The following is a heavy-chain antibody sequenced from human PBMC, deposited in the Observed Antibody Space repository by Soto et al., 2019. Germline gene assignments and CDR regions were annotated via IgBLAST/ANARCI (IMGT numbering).Heavy chain of an antibody. CDR3: AKESTMTSRGSFDY. D-gene: IGHD6-19*01. J-gene: IGHJ4*02. Sequence: EVQLLESGGGLVQPGGSLRLSCAASGFTFNNYAMNWVRQAPGKGLEWVSGITGGGSTTFYADSVNGRFTISRDNSDDTLYLQVNGLRAGDTALYYCAKESTMTSRGSFDYWGRGTLVTVSS. CDR1: GFTFNNYA. V-gene: IGHV3-23*01. CDR2: ITGGGSTT.